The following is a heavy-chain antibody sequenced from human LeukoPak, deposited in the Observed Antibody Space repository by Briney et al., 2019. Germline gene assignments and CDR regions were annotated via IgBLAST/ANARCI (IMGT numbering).Heavy chain of an antibody. CDR3: AKCRPPSGYQFALDI. CDR1: GFTFTTYA. J-gene: IGHJ3*02. V-gene: IGHV3-23*01. CDR2: IFHSGGAT. D-gene: IGHD3-3*01. Sequence: GGSLRLSCAASGFTFTTYAMAWVRQAPGKGLEWVSSIFHSGGATYYTDSVRGRFTISSDTSKNTLYLQMNGLRVEDTAVYYCAKCRPPSGYQFALDIWGQGTLVTVSA.